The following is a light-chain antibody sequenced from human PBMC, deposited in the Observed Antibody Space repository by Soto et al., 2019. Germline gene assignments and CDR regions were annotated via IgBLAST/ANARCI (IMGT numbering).Light chain of an antibody. V-gene: IGLV3-21*02. CDR2: DDQ. J-gene: IGLJ2*01. Sequence: SYVLTQPPSLSVAPGQTARITCGGNNIGTKNVHWYQQQPGQAPGLVVYDDQDRPSGIPERFSGSNSGNTATLTISRVEAGDEADYYCQVWDNRGIFGGGTKLTVL. CDR1: NIGTKN. CDR3: QVWDNRGI.